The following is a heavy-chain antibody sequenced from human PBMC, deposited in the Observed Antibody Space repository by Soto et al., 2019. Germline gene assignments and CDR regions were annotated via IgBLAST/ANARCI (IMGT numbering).Heavy chain of an antibody. V-gene: IGHV4-34*01. J-gene: IGHJ4*02. CDR3: ARGLRRWLQLIYFDY. CDR2: INHSGST. CDR1: GGSFSGYY. D-gene: IGHD5-12*01. Sequence: SETLSLTCAVYGGSFSGYYWSWIRQPPGKGLEWIGEINHSGSTNYNPSLKSRVTISVDTSKNQFSLKLSSVTAADTAVYYCARGLRRWLQLIYFDYWGQGTLVTVS.